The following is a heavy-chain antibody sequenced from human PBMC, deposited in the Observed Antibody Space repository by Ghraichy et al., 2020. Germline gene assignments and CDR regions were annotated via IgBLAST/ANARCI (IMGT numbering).Heavy chain of an antibody. J-gene: IGHJ4*02. V-gene: IGHV4-30-2*01. D-gene: IGHD3-22*01. CDR1: GGSISSGGYS. Sequence: SETLSLTCAVSGGSISSGGYSWSWIRQPPGKGLEWIGYIYHSGSTYYNPSLKSRVTISVDRSKNQFSLKLSSVTAADTAVYYCARRVYDSSGSFDYWGQGTLVTVSS. CDR2: IYHSGST. CDR3: ARRVYDSSGSFDY.